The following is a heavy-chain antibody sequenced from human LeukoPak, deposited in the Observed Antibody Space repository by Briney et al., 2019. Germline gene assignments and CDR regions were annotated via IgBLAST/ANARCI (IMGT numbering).Heavy chain of an antibody. CDR3: ARHSYCSGGSCYPGNFDY. Sequence: SETLSLTCAVSGGSISSYYWSWIRQPPGKGLEWIGYIYYSGGTNYNPSLKGRVTISVDTSKNQFSLKLSSATAADTAVYYCARHSYCSGGSCYPGNFDYWGQGTLVTVSS. J-gene: IGHJ4*02. CDR2: IYYSGGT. V-gene: IGHV4-59*08. D-gene: IGHD2-15*01. CDR1: GGSISSYY.